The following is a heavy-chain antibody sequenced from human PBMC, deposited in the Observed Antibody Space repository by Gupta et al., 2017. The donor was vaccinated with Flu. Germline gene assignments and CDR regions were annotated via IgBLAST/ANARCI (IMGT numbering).Heavy chain of an antibody. V-gene: IGHV3-72*01. CDR2: IKNKASGYTT. Sequence: EVQLVESGGGLVQPGASLRLSCAASGFTFSDPSMDWVRQTPGKGLEWVARIKNKASGYTTQYAASVKGRFIISRDDSKNSLSLQMNSLNTEDTAIYYCIRDWNTAMFDWGQGALVTVSS. CDR3: IRDWNTAMFD. CDR1: GFTFSDPS. D-gene: IGHD5-18*01. J-gene: IGHJ4*02.